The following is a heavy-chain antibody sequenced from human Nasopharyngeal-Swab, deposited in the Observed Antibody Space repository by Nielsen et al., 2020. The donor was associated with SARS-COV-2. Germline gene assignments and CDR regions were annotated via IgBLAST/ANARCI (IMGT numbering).Heavy chain of an antibody. V-gene: IGHV5-51*01. J-gene: IGHJ4*02. D-gene: IGHD2-21*02. Sequence: KVSCKASGYSFTNYWIGWVRQMPGTGLEWMGFIYPGDSSIRYIPSFQGQVTISVDKSISTTYLQWSNLKASDAATYYCARRGDCNGNPCYSDYWGQGTLVTVSS. CDR1: GYSFTNYW. CDR2: IYPGDSSI. CDR3: ARRGDCNGNPCYSDY.